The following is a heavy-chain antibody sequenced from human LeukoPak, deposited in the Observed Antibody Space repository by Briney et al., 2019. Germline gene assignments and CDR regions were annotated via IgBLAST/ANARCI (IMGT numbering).Heavy chain of an antibody. CDR1: GFTFSSYA. D-gene: IGHD3-10*01. J-gene: IGHJ4*02. CDR2: ISGSGGST. CDR3: AKDVQYYYGSGSYYDY. Sequence: GGSLRLSCAASGFTFSSYAMSWVRQAPGKGLEWVSAISGSGGSTYYADSVKGRFTISRDNSKNSLYLQMNSLRAEDTALYYCAKDVQYYYGSGSYYDYWGQGTLVTVSS. V-gene: IGHV3-23*01.